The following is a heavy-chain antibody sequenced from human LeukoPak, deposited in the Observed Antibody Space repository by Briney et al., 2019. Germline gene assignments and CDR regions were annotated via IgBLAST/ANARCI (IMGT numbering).Heavy chain of an antibody. J-gene: IGHJ5*02. CDR2: IKSKTDGGTT. CDR3: TTALDIVVVPAAIGENWFDP. CDR1: GFPFSDAW. D-gene: IGHD2-2*02. Sequence: PGGSLRLSCAASGFPFSDAWMSWVRQTPGKGLEWVGRIKSKTDGGTTDYAAPVKGRFSISRDDSKNTVYLQMNSLKTEDTAMYYCTTALDIVVVPAAIGENWFDPWGQGTLVTVSS. V-gene: IGHV3-15*01.